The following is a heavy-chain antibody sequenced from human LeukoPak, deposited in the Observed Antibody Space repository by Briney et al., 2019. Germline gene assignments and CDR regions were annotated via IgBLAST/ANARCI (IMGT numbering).Heavy chain of an antibody. Sequence: PSETLSLTCTVSGGTITTYYWSWIRQPAGKRLEWIGRIYTSGSTTYNPSLKSRVTMSLDTSKNQFSLKLSSVTAADTAVYYCARDRVESSGYYYYYGIDVWGQGTTVTVSS. D-gene: IGHD1-1*01. J-gene: IGHJ6*02. CDR2: IYTSGST. CDR1: GGTITTYY. CDR3: ARDRVESSGYYYYYGIDV. V-gene: IGHV4-4*07.